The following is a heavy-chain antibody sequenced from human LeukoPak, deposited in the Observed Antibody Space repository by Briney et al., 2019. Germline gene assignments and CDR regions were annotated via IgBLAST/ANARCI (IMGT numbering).Heavy chain of an antibody. D-gene: IGHD3-3*01. CDR2: MNPNSGNT. CDR3: ARSREYDFWSGYYLAEKTEYFQH. J-gene: IGHJ1*01. Sequence: ASVKVSCKASGYTFTSYDINWVRQATGQGLEWMGWMNPNSGNTGYAQKFQGRVTMTRNTSISTAYMELSSLRSEDTAVYYCARSREYDFWSGYYLAEKTEYFQHWGQGTLVTVSS. V-gene: IGHV1-8*01. CDR1: GYTFTSYD.